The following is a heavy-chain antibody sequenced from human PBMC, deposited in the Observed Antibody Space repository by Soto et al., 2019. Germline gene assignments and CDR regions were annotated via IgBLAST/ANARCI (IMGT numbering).Heavy chain of an antibody. CDR2: ISGSGGST. D-gene: IGHD3-22*01. CDR1: GFTFSSYA. Sequence: RRLSCAASGFTFSSYAMSWVRQAPGKGLEWVSAISGSGGSTYYADSVKGRFTISRDNSKNTLYLQMNSLRGEDTAVYYCAKAGYYDSSGYYCFDYWGQGTLVTVSS. CDR3: AKAGYYDSSGYYCFDY. J-gene: IGHJ4*02. V-gene: IGHV3-23*01.